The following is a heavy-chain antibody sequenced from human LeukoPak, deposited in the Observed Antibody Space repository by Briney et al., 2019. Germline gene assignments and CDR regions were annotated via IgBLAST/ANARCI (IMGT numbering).Heavy chain of an antibody. CDR1: GFTFSSYE. Sequence: GGSLRLSCAASGFTFSSYEMNWVRQAPGKGLEWVSYISSSGSTIYYADSVKGRFTISRDTAKNSLYLQMNSLRAEDTAVYYCARGLSSGWQGHWGQGTLVTVSS. V-gene: IGHV3-48*03. J-gene: IGHJ4*02. CDR3: ARGLSSGWQGH. D-gene: IGHD6-19*01. CDR2: ISSSGSTI.